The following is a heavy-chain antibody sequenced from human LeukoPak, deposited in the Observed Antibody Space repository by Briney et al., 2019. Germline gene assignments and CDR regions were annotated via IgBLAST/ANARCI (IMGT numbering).Heavy chain of an antibody. V-gene: IGHV4-39*01. D-gene: IGHD3-10*01. Sequence: SETLSLTRTVSGGSISSSSYYWGWIRQPPGKGLEWIGSIYYSGSTYYSPSFKSRVTISVDTSKNQFSLKLSSVTAADTAVYYCARHQESYYGSGSYEFDPWGQGTLVTVSS. J-gene: IGHJ5*02. CDR3: ARHQESYYGSGSYEFDP. CDR1: GGSISSSSYY. CDR2: IYYSGST.